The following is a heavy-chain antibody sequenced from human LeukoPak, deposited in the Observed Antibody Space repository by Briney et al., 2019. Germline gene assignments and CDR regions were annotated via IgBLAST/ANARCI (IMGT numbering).Heavy chain of an antibody. D-gene: IGHD4-17*01. CDR2: ISGGGGST. J-gene: IGHJ4*02. Sequence: GGSLRLSCAASGFTFSTYVMSWVRQAPGKGLEWVSAISGGGGSTYYADSVKGRFTISRDHSKNTLCLQMNSLRAEDTAVYYCAKLYNDYGDENFDYWGQGTLVTVSS. V-gene: IGHV3-23*01. CDR3: AKLYNDYGDENFDY. CDR1: GFTFSTYV.